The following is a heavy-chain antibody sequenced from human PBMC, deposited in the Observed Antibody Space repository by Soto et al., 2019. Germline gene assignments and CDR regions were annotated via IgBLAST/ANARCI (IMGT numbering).Heavy chain of an antibody. J-gene: IGHJ5*02. CDR3: ARLRIATNNYKWFDP. CDR1: GAALNRGNYY. Sequence: LSETLSLTCGVSGAALNRGNYYWSWIRQVPGKGLEWIGHIYVTGAVDYNPSLRDRITISQDTSERQFSLNLRLVTAADTAVYYCARLRIATNNYKWFDPWCQGTLVSVS. V-gene: IGHV4-31*11. CDR2: IYVTGAV. D-gene: IGHD2-21*01.